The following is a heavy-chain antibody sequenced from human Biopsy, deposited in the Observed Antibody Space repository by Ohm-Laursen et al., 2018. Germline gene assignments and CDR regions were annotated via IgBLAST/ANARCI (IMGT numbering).Heavy chain of an antibody. CDR2: IWYDGTDK. J-gene: IGHJ6*03. D-gene: IGHD3-10*01. CDR3: ARDRYYGSENYFSHYNMDV. V-gene: IGHV3-33*01. Sequence: SLRLSCAASGFTFSGYGMHWVRQASGKGLEWVAVIWYDGTDKFYADSVKGRFTISRDNSKNTLYLHMNSLRAADTAVYYCARDRYYGSENYFSHYNMDVWGQGTTVTVSS. CDR1: GFTFSGYG.